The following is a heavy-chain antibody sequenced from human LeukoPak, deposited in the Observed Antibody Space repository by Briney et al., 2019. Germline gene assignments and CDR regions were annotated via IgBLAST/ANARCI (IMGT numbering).Heavy chain of an antibody. V-gene: IGHV3-48*01. CDR3: ARAGTRRAYYFDY. Sequence: PGGSLRLSCAGSGFSISNYGMNWVRQAPGKGLEWLSYIRSDSSTKYYADSVEGRFTISRDNAQNSLYLQMNSLRAEDTAVYYCARAGTRRAYYFDYWGQGTLVTVSS. J-gene: IGHJ4*02. D-gene: IGHD6-19*01. CDR2: IRSDSSTK. CDR1: GFSISNYG.